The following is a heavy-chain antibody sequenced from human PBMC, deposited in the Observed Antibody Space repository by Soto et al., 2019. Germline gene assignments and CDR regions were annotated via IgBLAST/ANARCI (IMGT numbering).Heavy chain of an antibody. V-gene: IGHV5-51*01. CDR2: IYPGDSDT. CDR1: GYSFTSYW. Sequence: LGESLKISCKGSGYSFTSYWIGWVRQMPGKGLEWMGIIYPGDSDTRYSPSFQGQVTISADKSISTAYLQWSSLKASDTAMYYCARQDSSSDYYYGMDVWGQGTTVTVSS. D-gene: IGHD6-6*01. CDR3: ARQDSSSDYYYGMDV. J-gene: IGHJ6*02.